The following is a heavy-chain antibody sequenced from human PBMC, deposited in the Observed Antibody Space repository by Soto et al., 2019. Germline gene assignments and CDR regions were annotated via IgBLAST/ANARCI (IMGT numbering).Heavy chain of an antibody. Sequence: PSETLSLTCTVSGGSVSSGSYYWSWIRQPPGKGLEWIGYIYYSGSTNYNPSLKSRVTISVDTSKNQFSLKLSSVTAADTAVYYCARDSLAARAYYYYGMDVWGQGTTVTVSS. J-gene: IGHJ6*02. CDR3: ARDSLAARAYYYYGMDV. CDR1: GGSVSSGSYY. D-gene: IGHD6-6*01. CDR2: IYYSGST. V-gene: IGHV4-61*01.